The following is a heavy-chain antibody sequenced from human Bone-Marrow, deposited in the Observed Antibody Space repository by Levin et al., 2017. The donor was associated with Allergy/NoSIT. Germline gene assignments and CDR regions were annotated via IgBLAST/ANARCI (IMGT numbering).Heavy chain of an antibody. CDR3: ARGNSVSEWSYHFDY. D-gene: IGHD3-3*01. V-gene: IGHV4-4*02. CDR2: IYHSGST. CDR1: GGSISSNNW. Sequence: PSETLSLTCAVSGGSISSNNWWSWVRQPPGKGLEWIGEIYHSGSTNYNPSLKSRVTISVDKPKTQFSLKLNSVTAADTAVYYCARGNSVSEWSYHFDYWGQVMLVTVSS. J-gene: IGHJ4*02.